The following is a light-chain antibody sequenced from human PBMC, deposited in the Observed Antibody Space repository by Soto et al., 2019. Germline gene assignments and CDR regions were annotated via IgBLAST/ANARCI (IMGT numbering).Light chain of an antibody. V-gene: IGLV1-44*01. CDR1: SSNIESNT. CDR2: SNN. CDR3: AVWDDSLNGRV. Sequence: QSVLTQPPSASGTPGQRVTISCSGSSSNIESNTVNWYQQLPGTAPKLLIYSNNQRPSGVPDRFSGSKSGSSASLAISGLQSEDEADYYCAVWDDSLNGRVFGGGTKLTVL. J-gene: IGLJ2*01.